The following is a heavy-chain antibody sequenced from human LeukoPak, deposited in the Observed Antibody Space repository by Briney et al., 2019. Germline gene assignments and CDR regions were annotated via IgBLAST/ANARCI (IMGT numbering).Heavy chain of an antibody. CDR3: AKKELYSSGYYYYYYYMDV. Sequence: GGSLRLSCAVSGITLSNYGMSWVRQAPGKGLEWVSAISGSGGSTYYADSVKGRFTISRDNSKNTLYLQMNSLRAEDTAVYYCAKKELYSSGYYYYYYYMDVWGKGTTVTVSS. V-gene: IGHV3-23*01. CDR1: GITLSNYG. D-gene: IGHD3-22*01. CDR2: ISGSGGST. J-gene: IGHJ6*03.